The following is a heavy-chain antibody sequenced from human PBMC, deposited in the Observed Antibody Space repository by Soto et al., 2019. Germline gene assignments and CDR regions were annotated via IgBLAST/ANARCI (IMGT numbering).Heavy chain of an antibody. CDR2: IDWDDDK. CDR3: ARIQGDYYDSSGYYYFDY. Sequence: SGPTLVNPTQPLTLTCPFSGFSLSTSGMCVSWIRQPPGKALEWLALIDWDDDKYYSTSLKTRLTISKDTSKNQVVLTMTNMDPVDTATYYCARIQGDYYDSSGYYYFDYWGQGTLVTVSS. J-gene: IGHJ4*02. D-gene: IGHD3-22*01. CDR1: GFSLSTSGMC. V-gene: IGHV2-70*01.